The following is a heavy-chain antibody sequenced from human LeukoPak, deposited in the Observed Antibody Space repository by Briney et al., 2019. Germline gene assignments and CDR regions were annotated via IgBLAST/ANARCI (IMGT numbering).Heavy chain of an antibody. J-gene: IGHJ2*01. CDR2: ISYDGNNK. D-gene: IGHD6-13*01. CDR3: AKEYTSRWSYWHFDL. V-gene: IGHV3-30*18. CDR1: GFTFSTYG. Sequence: GRSLRLSCAASGFTFSTYGMHWVRQAPGKGLEWVAVISYDGNNKYYADSVKGRFTISRDNSMNTLYLQMNSLRAEDTALYYCAKEYTSRWSYWHFDLWGRGTLVTVSS.